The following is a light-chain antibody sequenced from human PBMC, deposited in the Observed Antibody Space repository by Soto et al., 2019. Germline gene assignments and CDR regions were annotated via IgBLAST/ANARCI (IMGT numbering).Light chain of an antibody. Sequence: DILMTHSPSSLSASIGDRVTISFRTSQTVSTYLNWYQHKPGRGPTLLIYAASSLQSGVPSRFSGSGSGTDFTLTIGSLQPEDFAVYYCQQYGSSGTFGQGTKVDIK. V-gene: IGKV1-39*01. J-gene: IGKJ1*01. CDR2: AAS. CDR3: QQYGSSGT. CDR1: QTVSTY.